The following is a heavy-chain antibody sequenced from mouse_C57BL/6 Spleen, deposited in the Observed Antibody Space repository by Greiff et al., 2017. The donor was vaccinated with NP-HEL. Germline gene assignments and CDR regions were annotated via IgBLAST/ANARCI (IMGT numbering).Heavy chain of an antibody. CDR2: IDPSDSYT. D-gene: IGHD1-1*01. J-gene: IGHJ1*03. CDR3: ARGYGSSPLYWYFDV. CDR1: GYTFTSYW. V-gene: IGHV1-50*01. Sequence: VQLQQPGAELVKPGASVKLSCKASGYTFTSYWMQWVKQRPGQGLEWIGEIDPSDSYTNYNQKFKGKATLTVDTSSSTAYMQLSSLTSEDSAVYYCARGYGSSPLYWYFDVWGTGTTVTVSS.